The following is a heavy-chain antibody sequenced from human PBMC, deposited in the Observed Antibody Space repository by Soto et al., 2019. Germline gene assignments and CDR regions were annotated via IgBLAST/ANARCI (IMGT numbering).Heavy chain of an antibody. D-gene: IGHD3-10*01. J-gene: IGHJ4*02. V-gene: IGHV1-18*01. CDR3: ARVAMVRGLIITATGFDF. Sequence: ITAYPGGWLRMAKGQGLEWIGWISNYNGNTKYAQKCQGRVTVTADTSTSTTYMDLRSLRSDDTASYYCARVAMVRGLIITATGFDFWGQGTLVTVSS. CDR1: ITAYP. CDR2: ISNYNGNT.